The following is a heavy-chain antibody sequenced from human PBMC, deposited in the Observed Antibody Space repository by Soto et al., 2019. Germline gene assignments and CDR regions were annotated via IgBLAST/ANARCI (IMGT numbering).Heavy chain of an antibody. CDR3: AASGALPPYY. V-gene: IGHV4-30-2*01. CDR1: GGSISSGGYS. CDR2: IYHSGST. J-gene: IGHJ4*02. D-gene: IGHD4-17*01. Sequence: QLQLQESGSGLVKPSQTLSLTCAVSGGSISSGGYSWSWIRQPPGKGLEWIGYIYHSGSTHYNPSLYPPVTISAARSKNPFPLPLRSATSSYTALYYSAASGALPPYYCGQGTLVTVSS.